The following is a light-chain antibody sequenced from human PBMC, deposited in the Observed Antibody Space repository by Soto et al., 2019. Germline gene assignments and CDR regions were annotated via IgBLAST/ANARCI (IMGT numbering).Light chain of an antibody. CDR2: GAS. V-gene: IGKV3-15*01. CDR3: QQYNGWPIT. CDR1: QSFGNT. J-gene: IGKJ5*01. Sequence: EIVMTQSPGTLSVSPGERVTLSCRASQSFGNTLAWHQQKPGQAPRLLTYGASTRATGFPARFSGSGSGTEFTLTISSLQSEDFAVYYCQQYNGWPITFGQGTRLEIK.